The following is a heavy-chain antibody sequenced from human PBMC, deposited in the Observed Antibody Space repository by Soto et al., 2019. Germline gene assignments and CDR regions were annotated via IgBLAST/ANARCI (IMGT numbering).Heavy chain of an antibody. V-gene: IGHV3-30-3*01. J-gene: IGHJ4*02. CDR1: GFTFSSYA. CDR2: ISYDGSNK. CDR3: ARGGTHSSSWFDY. D-gene: IGHD6-13*01. Sequence: QVQLVESGGGVVQPGRSLRLSCAASGFTFSSYAMHWVRQAPGKGLEWVAVISYDGSNKYYADSVKGRFTISRDNSKNPLYLQMNSLRAEDTAVYYCARGGTHSSSWFDYWCQGTLVTVSS.